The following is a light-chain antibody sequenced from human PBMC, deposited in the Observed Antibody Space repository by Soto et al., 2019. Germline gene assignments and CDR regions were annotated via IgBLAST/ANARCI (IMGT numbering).Light chain of an antibody. CDR2: AAS. CDR1: ESISRH. J-gene: IGKJ5*01. CDR3: QESYSTLSIT. V-gene: IGKV1-39*01. Sequence: DIQMTQSPSSLSASVGARVTITCRASESISRHLNGYQQKPGNAPKLLIYAASSLQNGVPSSFSASGSGTDFTLTISNLQPGDFATYYGQESYSTLSITFGQGTRLET.